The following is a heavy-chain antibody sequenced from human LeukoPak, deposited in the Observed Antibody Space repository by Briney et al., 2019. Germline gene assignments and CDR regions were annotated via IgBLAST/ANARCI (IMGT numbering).Heavy chain of an antibody. D-gene: IGHD6-13*01. CDR2: FNHSGST. CDR1: GFTFSSYA. Sequence: GSLRLSCAASGFTFSSYAMSWVRQAPGKGLEWIGEFNHSGSTNYNPSLKSRVTISVDTSKNQFSLKLSSVTAADTAVYYCARGIAAAGHSVFDYWGQGTLVTVSS. CDR3: ARGIAAAGHSVFDY. V-gene: IGHV4-34*01. J-gene: IGHJ4*02.